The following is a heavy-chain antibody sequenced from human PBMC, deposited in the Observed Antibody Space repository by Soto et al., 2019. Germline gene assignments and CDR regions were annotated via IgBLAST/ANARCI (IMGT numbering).Heavy chain of an antibody. J-gene: IGHJ6*02. CDR2: IYYSGST. CDR3: ARASIAARPSYYYGMDV. D-gene: IGHD6-6*01. V-gene: IGHV4-31*03. Sequence: PSETLSLTCTLSGGSISSGGHYWSWIRQHPGKGLERIGYIYYSGSTYYNPSLKSRVTISVDTSKNQFSLKLSSVTAADTAVYYCARASIAARPSYYYGMDVWGQGALVTVSS. CDR1: GGSISSGGHY.